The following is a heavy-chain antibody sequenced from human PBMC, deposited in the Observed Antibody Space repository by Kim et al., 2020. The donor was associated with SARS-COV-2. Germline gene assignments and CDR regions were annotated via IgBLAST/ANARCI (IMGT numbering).Heavy chain of an antibody. V-gene: IGHV6-1*01. Sequence: SQTLSLTCAISGDRVSNNSASWNWIRQSPSRGLEWLGRTYLRSKWFQDYGVSVRGRVTINPDTSKNQFSLQLNSVTPEDTGVYYCGKGRPEYIQLWGQGT. CDR3: GKGRPEYIQL. CDR1: GDRVSNNSAS. J-gene: IGHJ1*01. CDR2: TYLRSKWFQ.